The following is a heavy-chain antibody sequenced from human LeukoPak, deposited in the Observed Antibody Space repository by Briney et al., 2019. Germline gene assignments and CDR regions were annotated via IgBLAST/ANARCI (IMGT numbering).Heavy chain of an antibody. CDR1: GDSVSSKYSA. J-gene: IGHJ2*01. V-gene: IGHV6-1*01. Sequence: SQTLSLTCAISGDSVSSKYSAWNWIRQSPSRGLEWRGRTYYRSKWYYDYAVSVKSRITINPDTSKNQFSLQLNSVTPEDTAVYYWARTRGYFDLWGRSTLVTVSS. CDR3: ARTRGYFDL. CDR2: TYYRSKWYY. D-gene: IGHD3-10*01.